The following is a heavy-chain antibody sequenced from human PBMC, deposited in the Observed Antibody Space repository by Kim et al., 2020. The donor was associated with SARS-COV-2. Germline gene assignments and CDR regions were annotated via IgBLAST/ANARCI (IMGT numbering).Heavy chain of an antibody. V-gene: IGHV3-30*18. CDR3: AKDLLADAIFGVQRPDY. D-gene: IGHD3-3*01. J-gene: IGHJ4*02. CDR2: ISYDGSNK. Sequence: GGSLRLSCAASGFTFSSYGMHWVRQAPGKGLEWVAVISYDGSNKYYADSVKGRFTISRDNSKNTLYLQMNSLRAEDTAVYYCAKDLLADAIFGVQRPDYWGQGTLVTVSS. CDR1: GFTFSSYG.